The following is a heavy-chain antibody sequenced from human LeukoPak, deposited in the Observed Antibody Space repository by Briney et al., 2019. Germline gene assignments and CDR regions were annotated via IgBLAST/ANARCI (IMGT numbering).Heavy chain of an antibody. Sequence: GGSLRLSCAAPGFTLSSYSMNWVRQAPGKGLEWVSSISSSSNYIYYADSVKGRFTISRDNAKNSLYLQMNSLRAEDTAVYYCARMSYYYGSGSPLDFDYWGQGTLVTVSS. V-gene: IGHV3-21*01. CDR3: ARMSYYYGSGSPLDFDY. CDR1: GFTLSSYS. D-gene: IGHD3-10*01. J-gene: IGHJ4*02. CDR2: ISSSSNYI.